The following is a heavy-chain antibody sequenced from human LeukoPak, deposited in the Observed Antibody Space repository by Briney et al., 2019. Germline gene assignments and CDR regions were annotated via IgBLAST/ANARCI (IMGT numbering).Heavy chain of an antibody. CDR1: GYTFTSYY. CDR3: ASTTVRGVFDY. V-gene: IGHV1-46*01. D-gene: IGHD3-10*01. J-gene: IGHJ4*02. Sequence: GASVKVSCKASGYTFTSYYMHWVRQTPGQGLEWMGIINPSGGSTSYAQKFQGRVTMTRDMSTSTVYMELSSLRSEDTAVYYCASTTVRGVFDYWGQGTLVTVSS. CDR2: INPSGGST.